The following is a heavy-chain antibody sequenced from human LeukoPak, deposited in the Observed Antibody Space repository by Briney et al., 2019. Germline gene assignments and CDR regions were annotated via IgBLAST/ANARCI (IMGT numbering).Heavy chain of an antibody. Sequence: SETLPLTCTVSGGSISSYYWSWIRQPPGKGLEWIGFIYYSGSTNYNPSLKSRVTISVDTSKNQFSLKLSSVTAADTAVYYCARGGIIAAAGVDYWGQGTLVTVSS. D-gene: IGHD6-13*01. J-gene: IGHJ4*02. CDR2: IYYSGST. V-gene: IGHV4-59*01. CDR1: GGSISSYY. CDR3: ARGGIIAAAGVDY.